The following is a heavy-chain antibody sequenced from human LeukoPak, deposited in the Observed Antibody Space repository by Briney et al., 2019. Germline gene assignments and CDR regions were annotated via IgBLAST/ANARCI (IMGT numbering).Heavy chain of an antibody. CDR1: GYTFTSYY. CDR2: INPSGGST. CDR3: ARGFICSSTSCYVRGGDAFDI. V-gene: IGHV1-46*01. Sequence: AASVKVSCKASGYTFTSYYMHWVRQAPGQGLEWMGIINPSGGSTSYAQKFQGRVTMTRDMSTSTVYMELSSLRSEDTAVYYCARGFICSSTSCYVRGGDAFDIWGQGTMVTVSS. D-gene: IGHD2-2*01. J-gene: IGHJ3*02.